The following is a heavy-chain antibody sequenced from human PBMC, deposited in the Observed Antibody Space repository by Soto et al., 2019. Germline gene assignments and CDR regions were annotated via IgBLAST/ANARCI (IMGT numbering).Heavy chain of an antibody. CDR3: AREGVSGYSRGWPD. J-gene: IGHJ4*02. CDR2: ISAYNGNT. Sequence: VSVKVSCKASGYTFTSYCISWVRQAPGQGLEWMGWISAYNGNTNYAQKLQGRVTMTTDTSTSTAYMELRSLRYDDTAVYYCAREGVSGYSRGWPDWGQGTLVTVSS. CDR1: GYTFTSYC. D-gene: IGHD6-19*01. V-gene: IGHV1-18*01.